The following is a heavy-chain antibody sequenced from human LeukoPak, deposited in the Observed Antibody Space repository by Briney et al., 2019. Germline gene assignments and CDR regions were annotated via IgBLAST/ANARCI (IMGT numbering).Heavy chain of an antibody. CDR3: GKVVTAAGTQD. D-gene: IGHD6-13*01. CDR1: GFTFSSYS. V-gene: IGHV3-23*01. CDR2: ISGSGAST. J-gene: IGHJ1*01. Sequence: PGGSLRLSCAASGFTFSSYSMNWVRQAPGKGLEWVSSISGSGASTYYAASVRGRFTISRDNSKNTLYLQMNSLRAEDAAVYYCGKVVTAAGTQDWGQGALATVSS.